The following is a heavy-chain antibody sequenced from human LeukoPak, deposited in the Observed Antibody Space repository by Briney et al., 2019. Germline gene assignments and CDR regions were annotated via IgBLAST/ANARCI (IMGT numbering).Heavy chain of an antibody. CDR1: GGSISSGGYY. CDR2: IYHSGST. V-gene: IGHV4-30-2*01. D-gene: IGHD3-3*01. J-gene: IGHJ4*02. CDR3: ARVLTIFGVVNGGLDY. Sequence: PSQTLSLTCTVSGGSISSGGYYWSWIRQPPGKGLEWIGYIYHSGSTYYNPSLKSRVTISVDRSKNQFSLKLSSVTAADTAVYYCARVLTIFGVVNGGLDYWGQGTLVTVSS.